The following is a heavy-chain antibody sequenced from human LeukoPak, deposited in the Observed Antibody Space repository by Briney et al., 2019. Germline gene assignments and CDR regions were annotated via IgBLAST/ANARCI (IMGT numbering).Heavy chain of an antibody. D-gene: IGHD3-10*01. CDR1: GYTFTGYY. CDR2: INTNSGGT. J-gene: IGHJ4*02. V-gene: IGHV1-2*06. Sequence: GASVKVSCKASGYTFTGYYMHWVRQAPGQGLEWMGRINTNSGGTNYAQKFQGRVTMTRDTSISTAYMELSRLRSDDTAVYYCARSGSRATMLRGVIPNFDYWGQGTLVTVSS. CDR3: ARSGSRATMLRGVIPNFDY.